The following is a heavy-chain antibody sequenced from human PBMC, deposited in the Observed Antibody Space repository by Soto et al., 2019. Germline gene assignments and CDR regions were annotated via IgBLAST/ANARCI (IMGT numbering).Heavy chain of an antibody. J-gene: IGHJ5*02. D-gene: IGHD2-2*02. Sequence: SVKVSCKASGGTFSSYAISWLRQSPGQGLEWMGGIIPIFGTANYAQKFQGRVTITADESTSTAYMELSSLRSEDTAVYYCARDIRDIVVVPAAIGWFDPWGQGTLVTVSS. V-gene: IGHV1-69*13. CDR2: IIPIFGTA. CDR3: ARDIRDIVVVPAAIGWFDP. CDR1: GGTFSSYA.